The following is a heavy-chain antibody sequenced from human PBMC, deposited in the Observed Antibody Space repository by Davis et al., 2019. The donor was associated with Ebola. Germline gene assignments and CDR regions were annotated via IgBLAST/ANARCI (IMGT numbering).Heavy chain of an antibody. CDR1: GYTFTSYY. Sequence: ASVKVSCKASGYTFTSYYMHWVRQAPGQGLEWMGIINPSGGSTSYAQKFQGRVTMTRDTSTSTVYMELSSLRSEDTAVYYCARGGGSQAQGLNVDYWGQGTLVTVSS. V-gene: IGHV1-46*01. J-gene: IGHJ4*02. CDR3: ARGGGSQAQGLNVDY. D-gene: IGHD3-16*01. CDR2: INPSGGST.